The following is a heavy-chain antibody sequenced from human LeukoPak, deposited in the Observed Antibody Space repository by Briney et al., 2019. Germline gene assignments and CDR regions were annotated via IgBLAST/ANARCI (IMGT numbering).Heavy chain of an antibody. CDR3: ARSLGDYSNYPS. Sequence: MGRMNPNSGGTNYAQKFQGRVTITRETSISTAYMEQIRLRSYDTAAFYCARSLGDYSNYPSWGQGTLVTVSS. D-gene: IGHD4-11*01. CDR2: MNPNSGGT. V-gene: IGHV1-2*06. J-gene: IGHJ5*02.